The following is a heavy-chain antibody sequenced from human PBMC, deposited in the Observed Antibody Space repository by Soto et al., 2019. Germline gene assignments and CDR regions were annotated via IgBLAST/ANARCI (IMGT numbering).Heavy chain of an antibody. CDR2: ISYDGTNK. CDR3: AKDVAVAGLDY. J-gene: IGHJ4*02. Sequence: QVQLVESGGGVVQPGRSLRLSCAASGFTFSNYGVHWVRQAPGKGLEWVAIISYDGTNKYYADSVKGRFTISRDNAKNTLYLQMNSLRAEDTAVYYCAKDVAVAGLDYWGQGTLDTVSS. D-gene: IGHD6-19*01. V-gene: IGHV3-30*18. CDR1: GFTFSNYG.